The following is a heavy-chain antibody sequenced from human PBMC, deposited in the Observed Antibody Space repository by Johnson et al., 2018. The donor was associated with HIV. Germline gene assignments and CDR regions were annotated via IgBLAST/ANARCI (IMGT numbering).Heavy chain of an antibody. CDR3: ARSGGYPNAFDM. CDR2: IYSGGRT. J-gene: IGHJ3*02. V-gene: IGHV3-NL1*01. Sequence: QMQLVESGGGVVQPGRSLRLSCAASGFTFSSYGMHWVRQAPGKGLEWVSVIYSGGRTYYADSVKGRFTILRDNSKNSLFLQMNSLRVEDTAVYYCARSGGYPNAFDMWGQGTLVTVPA. CDR1: GFTFSSYG. D-gene: IGHD6-13*01.